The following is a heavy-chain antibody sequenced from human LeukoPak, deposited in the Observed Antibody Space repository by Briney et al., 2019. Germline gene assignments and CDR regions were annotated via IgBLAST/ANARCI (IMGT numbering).Heavy chain of an antibody. Sequence: GGSLRVSCAASGFTFSNAWMNWVRQAPGKGLEWVARVKSKAVGETTSYAAPVKGRFSILRDDSSDMVYLQMNSLEAEDTAVYYCATCNGDCYFNFWGQGTLVIVSS. CDR3: ATCNGDCYFNF. D-gene: IGHD2-21*02. V-gene: IGHV3-15*01. J-gene: IGHJ4*02. CDR1: GFTFSNAW. CDR2: VKSKAVGETT.